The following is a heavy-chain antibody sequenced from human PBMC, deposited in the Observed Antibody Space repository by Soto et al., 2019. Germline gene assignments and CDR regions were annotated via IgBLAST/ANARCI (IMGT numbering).Heavy chain of an antibody. V-gene: IGHV3-11*01. CDR2: MSSSGTTI. CDR1: GFTFSDYY. CDR3: ARDSYGGYSGSLGY. D-gene: IGHD5-12*01. Sequence: QVQLVESGGGLVKSGGSLRLSYAASGFTFSDYYMSWIRQAPGRGLEWVSYMSSSGTTIYYADSVKGRFTISRDNAKNALYLQMNSLRAEDTAVYYCARDSYGGYSGSLGYWGQGTLVTVSS. J-gene: IGHJ4*02.